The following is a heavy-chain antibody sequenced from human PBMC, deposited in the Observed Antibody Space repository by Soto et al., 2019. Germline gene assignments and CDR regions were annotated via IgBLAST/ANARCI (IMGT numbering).Heavy chain of an antibody. Sequence: GESLKISCKGSGYSFTSYWIGWVRQMPGKGLEWMGIIYPGDSDTRYSPSFQGQVTISADKSISTAYLQWSSLKASDTAMYYCAREAIAAAGPNWFDPWGQGTLVTVSS. CDR2: IYPGDSDT. J-gene: IGHJ5*02. D-gene: IGHD6-13*01. CDR1: GYSFTSYW. CDR3: AREAIAAAGPNWFDP. V-gene: IGHV5-51*01.